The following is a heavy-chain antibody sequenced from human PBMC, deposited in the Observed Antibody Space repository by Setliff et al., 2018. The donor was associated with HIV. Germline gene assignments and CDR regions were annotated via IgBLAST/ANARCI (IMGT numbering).Heavy chain of an antibody. J-gene: IGHJ5*02. V-gene: IGHV5-51*01. Sequence: GESLKISCKGSGYSFSSYWIGWVRQMPGRGLEWMGIIYPGDSDTRYNPSFQGQVTISADKSISTAYLQWSSLKASDTAVYYCARVPSQRVESSGWYIWFDPWGQGTLVTVS. CDR2: IYPGDSDT. D-gene: IGHD6-19*01. CDR3: ARVPSQRVESSGWYIWFDP. CDR1: GYSFSSYW.